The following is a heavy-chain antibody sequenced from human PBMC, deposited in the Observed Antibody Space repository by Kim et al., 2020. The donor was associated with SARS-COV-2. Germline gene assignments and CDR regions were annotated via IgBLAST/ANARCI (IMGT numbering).Heavy chain of an antibody. CDR1: GFTFSSYS. V-gene: IGHV3-48*04. Sequence: GGSLRLSCAASGFTFSSYSMNWVRQAPGKGLEWGSYISSSSSTIYYADSVKGRFTISRDNAKNSLYLQMNSLRAEDTAVYYCARGGSSSRVLGWFDPWGQGTLVTVSS. D-gene: IGHD6-13*01. J-gene: IGHJ5*02. CDR3: ARGGSSSRVLGWFDP. CDR2: ISSSSSTI.